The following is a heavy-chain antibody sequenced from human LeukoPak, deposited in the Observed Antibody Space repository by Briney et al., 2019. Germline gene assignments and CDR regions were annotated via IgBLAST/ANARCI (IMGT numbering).Heavy chain of an antibody. Sequence: GASVKVSCKASGYTFTSYYVHWVRQAPGQGLQWMGIINPTVGDTIYAQRFQGRVTMTRDMPTSTAYMELTGLRSDDTAVYFCARGYCSGGGCYTAEYLPHWGQGTLVTVSS. D-gene: IGHD2-15*01. J-gene: IGHJ1*01. V-gene: IGHV1-46*01. CDR1: GYTFTSYY. CDR3: ARGYCSGGGCYTAEYLPH. CDR2: INPTVGDT.